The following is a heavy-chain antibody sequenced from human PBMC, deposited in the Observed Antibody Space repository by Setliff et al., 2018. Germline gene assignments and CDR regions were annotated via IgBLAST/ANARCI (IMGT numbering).Heavy chain of an antibody. J-gene: IGHJ3*01. Sequence: SATLSLTCSVSAGSISNAYWSWIRQSPGKGLEWIGYIYDTGSTNSDPSLKSRVTMWLDTSKNQVSLKMTSVTAADTAVYYCARHGPTRTDSLFDSFDVWGQGTKFTFSS. CDR3: ARHGPTRTDSLFDSFDV. CDR2: IYDTGST. V-gene: IGHV4-59*08. CDR1: AGSISNAY. D-gene: IGHD3-16*01.